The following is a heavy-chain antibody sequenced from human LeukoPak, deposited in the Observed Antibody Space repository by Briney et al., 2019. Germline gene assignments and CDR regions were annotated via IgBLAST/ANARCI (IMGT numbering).Heavy chain of an antibody. CDR2: INTDGSST. V-gene: IGHV3-74*01. CDR3: ARDKAVAGTRYYYGMDV. D-gene: IGHD6-19*01. Sequence: PGGSLRLSCAASGFTFSSYWMHWVRQVPGKGLVWVSRINTDGSSTNYADSVKGRFTISRDNAKNSLYLLMNSLRAEDTAVYYCARDKAVAGTRYYYGMDVWGQGTTVTVSS. J-gene: IGHJ6*02. CDR1: GFTFSSYW.